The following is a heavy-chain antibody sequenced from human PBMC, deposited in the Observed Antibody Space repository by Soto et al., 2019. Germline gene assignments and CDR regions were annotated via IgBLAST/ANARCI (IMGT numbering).Heavy chain of an antibody. V-gene: IGHV1-69*01. CDR2: IIPIFGKA. CDR3: ARGGVGYCSSTSCYNWFDP. D-gene: IGHD2-2*01. CDR1: GGTFSSYA. J-gene: IGHJ5*02. Sequence: QVQLVQSGAEVKKPGSSVKVSCKASGGTFSSYAISWVRQAPGQGLEWMGGIIPIFGKANYEQKFQGRVTITADESTSTAYMELSSLRSEDTAVYYCARGGVGYCSSTSCYNWFDPWGQGTLVTVSS.